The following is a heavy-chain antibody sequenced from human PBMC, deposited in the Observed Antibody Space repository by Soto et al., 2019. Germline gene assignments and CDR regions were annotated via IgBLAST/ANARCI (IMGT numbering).Heavy chain of an antibody. V-gene: IGHV1-69*01. CDR1: GATFSSYA. D-gene: IGHD3-3*01. Sequence: QVQLVQSGAEVKKPGSSVKVSCKASGATFSSYAISWVRQAPGQGLEWMGGIIPIFGTANYAQKFQGRVTITADESTSTAYMELSSLRSEDTAVYYCARTIVLRFLEWLPSTFDYWGQGTLVTVSS. CDR2: IIPIFGTA. CDR3: ARTIVLRFLEWLPSTFDY. J-gene: IGHJ4*02.